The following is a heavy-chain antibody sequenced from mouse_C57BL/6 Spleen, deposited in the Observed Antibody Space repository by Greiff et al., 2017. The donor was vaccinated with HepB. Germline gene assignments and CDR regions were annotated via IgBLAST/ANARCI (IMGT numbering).Heavy chain of an antibody. Sequence: QVQLQQSGAELVRPGASVTLSCKASGYTFTDYEMHWVKQTPVHGLEWIGAIDPETGGNAYNQKFKGKAILTADKSSSTAYMELRSLTSEDSAVYYCTRRGTTVPMDYWGQGTSVTVSS. CDR3: TRRGTTVPMDY. J-gene: IGHJ4*01. CDR2: IDPETGGN. D-gene: IGHD1-1*01. V-gene: IGHV1-15*01. CDR1: GYTFTDYE.